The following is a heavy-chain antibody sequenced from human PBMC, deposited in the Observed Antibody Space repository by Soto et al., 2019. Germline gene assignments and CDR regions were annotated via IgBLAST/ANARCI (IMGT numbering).Heavy chain of an antibody. J-gene: IGHJ6*02. D-gene: IGHD6-13*01. CDR1: GYSFTSYW. CDR3: ARRPIAAAGRYYYYGMDV. V-gene: IGHV5-10-1*01. Sequence: ESLKISCKCSGYSFTSYWISWVRQMPGKGLEWMGRIDPSDSYTNYSPSFQGHVTISADKSISTAYLQWSSLKASDTAMYYCARRPIAAAGRYYYYGMDVWGQGTTVTVSS. CDR2: IDPSDSYT.